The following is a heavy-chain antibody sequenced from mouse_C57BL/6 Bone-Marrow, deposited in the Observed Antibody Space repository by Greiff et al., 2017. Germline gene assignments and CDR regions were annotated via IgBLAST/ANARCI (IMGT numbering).Heavy chain of an antibody. CDR1: GFTFSSYG. V-gene: IGHV5-6*01. J-gene: IGHJ2*01. CDR2: ISSGGSYT. CDR3: ARPGQYYFDY. Sequence: EVQRVESGGDLVKPGGSLKLSCAASGFTFSSYGMSWVRQTPDKRLEWVATISSGGSYTYYADTVKGRFTISRDNAKNTLFLQMTSLRSEDTAMYYCARPGQYYFDYWGQGTTLTVSS.